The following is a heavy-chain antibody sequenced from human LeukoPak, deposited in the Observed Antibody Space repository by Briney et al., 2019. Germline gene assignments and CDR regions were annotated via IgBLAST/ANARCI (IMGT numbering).Heavy chain of an antibody. CDR2: ISSSSSTI. CDR1: GFTFSSYS. CDR3: ARAGYCSGGSCVLNWFDP. D-gene: IGHD2-15*01. V-gene: IGHV3-48*01. Sequence: PGGSLRLSCAASGFTFSSYSMNWVRQAPGKGLEWVSYISSSSSTICYADSVKGRFTISRDNAKNSLYLQINSLRAEDTAVYYCARAGYCSGGSCVLNWFDPWGQGTLVTVSS. J-gene: IGHJ5*02.